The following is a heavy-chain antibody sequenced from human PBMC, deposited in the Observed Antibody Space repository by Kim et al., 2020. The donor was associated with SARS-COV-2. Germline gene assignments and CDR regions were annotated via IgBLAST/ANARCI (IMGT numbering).Heavy chain of an antibody. Sequence: GGSLRLSCAASGFTFSSYSMNWVRQAPGKGLEWVSSISSSSSYIYYADSVKGRFTISRDNAKNSLYLQMNSLRAEDTAVYYCARDCKRITVFGVVKGGVNYGMDVWGQGTTVAVSS. J-gene: IGHJ6*02. D-gene: IGHD3-3*01. CDR2: ISSSSSYI. CDR1: GFTFSSYS. CDR3: ARDCKRITVFGVVKGGVNYGMDV. V-gene: IGHV3-21*01.